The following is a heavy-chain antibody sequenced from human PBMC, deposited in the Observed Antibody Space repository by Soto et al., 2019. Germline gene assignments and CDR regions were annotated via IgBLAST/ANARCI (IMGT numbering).Heavy chain of an antibody. Sequence: PGGSLRLSCAASGFTFSGYYMGWIRQAPGRGLEWLSYISTASSTIYYADSVKGRFSISRDNAKNSLYLQLSSLRAEDTAVYFCARERARVFDSWGQGTLVTVSS. J-gene: IGHJ4*02. V-gene: IGHV3-11*01. CDR2: ISTASSTI. CDR3: ARERARVFDS. CDR1: GFTFSGYY.